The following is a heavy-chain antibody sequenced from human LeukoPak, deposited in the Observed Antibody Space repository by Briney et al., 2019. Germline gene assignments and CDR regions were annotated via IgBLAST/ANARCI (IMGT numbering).Heavy chain of an antibody. CDR1: GGSISRGNCS. V-gene: IGHV4-39*01. CDR3: TRRSYGSSLVY. D-gene: IGHD6-13*01. J-gene: IGHJ4*02. CDR2: IYYSGNT. Sequence: SETLSLTCSVSGGSISRGNCSWGWIRQPPGKGLEWIGNIYYSGNTYYNSSLKSRVTIFVDMSKNQLSLKLTSVTAADTAVYYCTRRSYGSSLVYWGQGTLVTVSS.